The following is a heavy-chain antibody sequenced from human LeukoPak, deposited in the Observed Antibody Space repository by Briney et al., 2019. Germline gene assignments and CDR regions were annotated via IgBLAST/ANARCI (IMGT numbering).Heavy chain of an antibody. V-gene: IGHV3-43*01. Sequence: GRSLRLSCAASGFTFDDYTMHWVRQAPGKGLEWVSLISWDGGSTYYADSVKGRFTISRDNSKNSLYLQMNSLRTEDTALYYCAKGRVFLNYYYGMDVWGQGTTVTVSS. CDR3: AKGRVFLNYYYGMDV. D-gene: IGHD2-21*01. CDR2: ISWDGGST. J-gene: IGHJ6*02. CDR1: GFTFDDYT.